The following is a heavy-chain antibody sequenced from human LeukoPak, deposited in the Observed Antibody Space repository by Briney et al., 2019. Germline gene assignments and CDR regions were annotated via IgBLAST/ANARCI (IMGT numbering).Heavy chain of an antibody. V-gene: IGHV1-2*02. Sequence: GSSVKVSCKASGGTFSSYSITWVRQAPGQGLEWMGWINPNSGGTNYAQKFQGRVTMTRDTSISTAYMELSRLRSDDTAVYYCARGDYYVNWFDPWGQGTLVTVSS. D-gene: IGHD3-10*02. CDR2: INPNSGGT. CDR1: GGTFSSYS. CDR3: ARGDYYVNWFDP. J-gene: IGHJ5*02.